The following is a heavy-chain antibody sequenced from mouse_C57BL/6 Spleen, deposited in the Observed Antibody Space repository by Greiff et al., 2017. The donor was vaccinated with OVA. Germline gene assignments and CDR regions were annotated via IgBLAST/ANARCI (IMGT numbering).Heavy chain of an antibody. V-gene: IGHV1-9*01. Sequence: VQLQQSGAELMKPGASVKLSCKATGYTFTGYWIEWVKQRPGHGLEWIGEILPGSGSTNYNEKFKGKATFTVDTSSNTAYMQLSSLTTEDSAIYYCEGPSTTVPYYFDYWGQGTTLTVSS. D-gene: IGHD1-1*01. CDR3: EGPSTTVPYYFDY. CDR2: ILPGSGST. CDR1: GYTFTGYW. J-gene: IGHJ2*01.